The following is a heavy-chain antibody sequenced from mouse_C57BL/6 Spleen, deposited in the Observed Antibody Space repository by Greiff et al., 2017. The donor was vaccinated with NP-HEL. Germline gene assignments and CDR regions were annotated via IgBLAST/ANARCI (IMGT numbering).Heavy chain of an antibody. CDR3: ARGGGLRSFDY. CDR2: IYPSDSET. J-gene: IGHJ2*01. CDR1: GYTFTSYW. V-gene: IGHV1-61*01. Sequence: VQLQQPGAELVRPGSSVKLSCKASGYTFTSYWMDWVKQRPGQGLEWIGNIYPSDSETHYNQKFKDKATLTVDKSSSTAYMQLSSLTSEDSAVYYCARGGGLRSFDYWGQGTTLTVSS. D-gene: IGHD2-4*01.